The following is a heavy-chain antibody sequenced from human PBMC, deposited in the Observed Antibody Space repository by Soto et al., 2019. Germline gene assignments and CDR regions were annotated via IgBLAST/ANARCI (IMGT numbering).Heavy chain of an antibody. CDR3: AHGLTGYSSGWLIDY. D-gene: IGHD6-19*01. V-gene: IGHV2-5*02. CDR2: IYWDDDK. J-gene: IGHJ4*02. Sequence: QITLKESGPTLVKPTQTLTLTCTFSGFSLSTSGVGVGWIRQPPGKALEWLALIYWDDDKRYSPSLKSRLTITKDTSKNQVVLTMTNMDPVDTATYYCAHGLTGYSSGWLIDYWGQGTLVTVSS. CDR1: GFSLSTSGVG.